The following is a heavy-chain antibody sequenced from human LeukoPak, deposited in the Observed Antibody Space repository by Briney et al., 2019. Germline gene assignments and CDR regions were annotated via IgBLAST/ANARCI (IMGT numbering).Heavy chain of an antibody. CDR3: ARHENLYYYDSSGYYPFDP. D-gene: IGHD3-22*01. CDR2: IYYSGST. Sequence: SETLSLTCTVSGGSISSYYWSWIRQPPGKGLEWIGYIYYSGSTNYNPSLKSRVTISVDTSMNQFSLKLSSVTAADTAVYYCARHENLYYYDSSGYYPFDPWGQGTLVTVSS. CDR1: GGSISSYY. J-gene: IGHJ5*02. V-gene: IGHV4-59*08.